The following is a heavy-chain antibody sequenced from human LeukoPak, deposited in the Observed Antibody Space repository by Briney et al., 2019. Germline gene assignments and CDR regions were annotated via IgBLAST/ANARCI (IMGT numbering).Heavy chain of an antibody. CDR2: IYPGDSDT. CDR3: ARPYDYRTKVVDDAFDI. J-gene: IGHJ3*02. D-gene: IGHD4-11*01. CDR1: GYSFTSYW. V-gene: IGHV5-51*01. Sequence: GESLKISCKGSGYSFTSYWIGWVRQMPGKGLEWMGIIYPGDSDTRYSPSFQGQVTISADKSISTAYLQWSSLKASDTAMYYCARPYDYRTKVVDDAFDIWGQGTMVTASS.